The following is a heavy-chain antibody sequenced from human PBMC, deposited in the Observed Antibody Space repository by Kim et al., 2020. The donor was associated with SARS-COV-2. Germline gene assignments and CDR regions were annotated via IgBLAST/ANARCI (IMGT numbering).Heavy chain of an antibody. CDR3: TAEVKSVYGSGGYTTRVFDS. D-gene: IGHD3-10*01. J-gene: IGHJ4*02. Sequence: GGSLRLSCAASGFTFFNAWMTWVRQAPGRGLEWVGRIKTKTDGGATDYAAPVKDRFTISRDDSKNMLYLQMNSLKTEDTAVYFCTAEVKSVYGSGGYTTRVFDSWGQGDLVTVSS. CDR2: IKTKTDGGAT. CDR1: GFTFFNAW. V-gene: IGHV3-15*01.